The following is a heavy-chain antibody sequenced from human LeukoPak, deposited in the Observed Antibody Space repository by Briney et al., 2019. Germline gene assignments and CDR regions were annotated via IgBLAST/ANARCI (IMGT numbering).Heavy chain of an antibody. J-gene: IGHJ6*02. Sequence: SETLPLTCTVSGGSISSYYWSWIRQPPGKGLEWIGDIYYSGSTNYNPSLKSRVTISVDTSKNQFSLRLSSVTAADTAVYYCARDAGIAVAGTYYYYGMDVWGQGTTVTVSS. D-gene: IGHD6-19*01. CDR1: GGSISSYY. CDR2: IYYSGST. CDR3: ARDAGIAVAGTYYYYGMDV. V-gene: IGHV4-59*01.